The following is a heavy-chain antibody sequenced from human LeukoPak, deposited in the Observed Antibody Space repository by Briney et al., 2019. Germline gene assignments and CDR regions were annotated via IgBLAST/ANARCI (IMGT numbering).Heavy chain of an antibody. V-gene: IGHV3-30*03. CDR3: ARDIVVVPAAMRHYYGMDV. CDR2: ISYDGSNK. Sequence: GGSLRLSCAASGFTFSNYGMHWVRQAPGKGLEWVAVISYDGSNKYYADSVKGRFTISRDNSKNTLYLQMNSLRAEDTAVYYCARDIVVVPAAMRHYYGMDVWGQGTTVTVSS. CDR1: GFTFSNYG. J-gene: IGHJ6*02. D-gene: IGHD2-2*01.